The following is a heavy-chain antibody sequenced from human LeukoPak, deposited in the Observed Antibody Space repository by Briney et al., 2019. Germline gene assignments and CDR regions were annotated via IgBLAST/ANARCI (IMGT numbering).Heavy chain of an antibody. CDR2: IYYNGNT. Sequence: SETLSLTCTVSGGSIRSSYYYWGWIRQPPGRGLEWIGYIYYNGNTNYNPSLESRVTISLDTSKNQFSLRLNSVTAADTAMYYCARLGGSGWFDSWGRGTLVTVSS. D-gene: IGHD6-19*01. CDR3: ARLGGSGWFDS. V-gene: IGHV4-61*05. J-gene: IGHJ5*01. CDR1: GGSIRSSYYY.